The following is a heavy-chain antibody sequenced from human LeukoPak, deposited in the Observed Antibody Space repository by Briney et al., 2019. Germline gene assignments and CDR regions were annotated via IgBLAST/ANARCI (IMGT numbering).Heavy chain of an antibody. D-gene: IGHD3-22*01. Sequence: SGPALVKPTQTLTLTCTFSGFSLSTSGMCVSWIRQPPGKALEWLARIDWDDDKYCSTSLKTRLTISKDTSKNQVVLTMTNMDPVDTATYYCARIRYDSSGYPPNFDYWGQGTLVTVSS. CDR1: GFSLSTSGMC. V-gene: IGHV2-70*11. J-gene: IGHJ4*02. CDR3: ARIRYDSSGYPPNFDY. CDR2: IDWDDDK.